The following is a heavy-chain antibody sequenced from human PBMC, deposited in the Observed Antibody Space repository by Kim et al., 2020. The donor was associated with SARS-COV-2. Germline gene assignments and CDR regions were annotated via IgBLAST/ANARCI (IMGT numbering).Heavy chain of an antibody. CDR2: IYYSGST. CDR1: GGSISSYY. Sequence: SETLSLTCTVSGGSISSYYWSWIRQPPGKGLEWIGYIYYSGSTNYNPSLKSRVTISVDTSKNQFSLKLSSVTAADTAVYYCARHLGFEQQWLVVAFDIWGQGTMVTVSS. V-gene: IGHV4-59*08. D-gene: IGHD6-19*01. CDR3: ARHLGFEQQWLVVAFDI. J-gene: IGHJ3*02.